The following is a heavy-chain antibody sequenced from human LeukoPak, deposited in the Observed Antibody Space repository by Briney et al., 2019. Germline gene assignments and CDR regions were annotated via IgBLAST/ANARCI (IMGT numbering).Heavy chain of an antibody. V-gene: IGHV4-38-2*02. J-gene: IGHJ5*02. D-gene: IGHD3-10*01. CDR3: ARGLGPGNWFDP. Sequence: SETLSLTCTVSGYSISSGYYWGWIRQPPGKGLEWSGSIYHSGSTFYNPSLKSRVTISVDTSKNQFSLKLSSVTAADTDMFYCARGLGPGNWFDPWGQGTLVTVSS. CDR1: GYSISSGYY. CDR2: IYHSGST.